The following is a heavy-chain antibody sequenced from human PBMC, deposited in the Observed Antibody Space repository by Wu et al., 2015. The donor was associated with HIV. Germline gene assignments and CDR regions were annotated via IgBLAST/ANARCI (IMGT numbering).Heavy chain of an antibody. D-gene: IGHD4-17*01. J-gene: IGHJ3*01. V-gene: IGHV1-18*01. Sequence: QVQLVQSGPEVRKPGASVKVSCKASGYPFTSYGISWVRQAPGHGLEWMGWISTYNGNTNSAQRLQGRVALTNRHIRRPQPTNGIERSLRPDRHGLYFCVRKVFTTVTTRGDAFDFWGQGTLGHRLF. CDR3: VRKVFTTVTTRGDAFDF. CDR1: GYPFTSYG. CDR2: ISTYNGNT.